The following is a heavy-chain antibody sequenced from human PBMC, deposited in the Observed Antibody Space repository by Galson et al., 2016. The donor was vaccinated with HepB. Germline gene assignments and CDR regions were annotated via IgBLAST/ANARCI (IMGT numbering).Heavy chain of an antibody. CDR3: AKDSIIQLPIQSYYYYYGMDV. J-gene: IGHJ6*02. CDR1: GFSISIYS. D-gene: IGHD2-2*01. V-gene: IGHV3-23*01. Sequence: SLRLSCAASGFSISIYSMNWVRQAPGKGLEWVSAISGSGGNTKYADSVKGRFTISRDKSKNPLFLQMNSLRAEDTAVYYCAKDSIIQLPIQSYYYYYGMDVWGHGTTVTVSS. CDR2: ISGSGGNT.